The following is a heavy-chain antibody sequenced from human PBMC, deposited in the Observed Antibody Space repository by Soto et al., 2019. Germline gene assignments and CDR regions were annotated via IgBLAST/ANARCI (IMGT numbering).Heavy chain of an antibody. D-gene: IGHD1-1*01. CDR3: TRTGDTHFDY. CDR1: GFTFGDYA. CDR2: IRSKAYGGTT. Sequence: GGSLRLSCTASGFTFGDYAMSWVRQAPGKGLEWVGFIRSKAYGGTTEYAASVKGRFTISRDDSKSIAYLQMNSLKTEDTAVYYCTRTGDTHFDYWGQGTLGTVSS. J-gene: IGHJ4*02. V-gene: IGHV3-49*04.